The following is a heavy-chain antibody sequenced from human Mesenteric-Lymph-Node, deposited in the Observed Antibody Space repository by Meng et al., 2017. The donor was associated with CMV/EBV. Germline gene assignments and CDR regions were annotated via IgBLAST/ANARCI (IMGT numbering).Heavy chain of an antibody. Sequence: GESLKISCTASGFSFSTQGMHWVRQAPGKGLEWVAFILFDGSNQYYADSVKGRFTISRDNAKASLYLQMSSLRADDTAVYYCARETQLPSRMDNWGQGTLVTVSS. J-gene: IGHJ4*02. D-gene: IGHD2-8*01. CDR3: ARETQLPSRMDN. V-gene: IGHV3-30*02. CDR1: GFSFSTQG. CDR2: ILFDGSNQ.